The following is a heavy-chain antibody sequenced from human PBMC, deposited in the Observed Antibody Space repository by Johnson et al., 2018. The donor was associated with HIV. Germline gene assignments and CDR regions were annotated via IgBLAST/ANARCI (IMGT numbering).Heavy chain of an antibody. CDR1: GFTFSSYG. CDR2: IRYDASNK. J-gene: IGHJ3*02. Sequence: QVQLVESGGGLVQPGGSLRLSCAASGFTFSSYGMHWVRQAPGKGLEWVAFIRYDASNKYYADLVKGRFTISRDNSKNTLYLQMNSLRAEDTAVYYCAKFPVVLVLMVDAPPPKEAVDIWGQGTMVTVSS. V-gene: IGHV3-30*02. CDR3: AKFPVVLVLMVDAPPPKEAVDI. D-gene: IGHD2-8*01.